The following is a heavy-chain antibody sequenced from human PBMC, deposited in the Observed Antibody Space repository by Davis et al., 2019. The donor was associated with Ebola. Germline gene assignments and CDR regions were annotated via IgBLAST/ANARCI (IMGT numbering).Heavy chain of an antibody. J-gene: IGHJ4*02. CDR2: IYYSGST. CDR1: GDAVNSGSAY. CDR3: ARRVGSYYGDFDY. V-gene: IGHV4-61*01. D-gene: IGHD1-26*01. Sequence: PSETLSLTCSVAGDAVNSGSAYWSWIRQPPGKGLEWIGYIYYSGSTNYNPSLKSRVTISVDTSKNQFSLKLSSVTAADTAVYYCARRVGSYYGDFDYWGQGTLVTVSS.